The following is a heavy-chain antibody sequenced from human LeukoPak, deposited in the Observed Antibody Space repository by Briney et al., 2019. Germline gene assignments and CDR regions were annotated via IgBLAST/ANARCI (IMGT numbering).Heavy chain of an antibody. D-gene: IGHD1-26*01. J-gene: IGHJ4*02. CDR1: GFTFSNYA. CDR3: AKWGHSGSYYDY. V-gene: IGHV3-23*01. CDR2: ISVSGGNT. Sequence: GGSLRLSCAASGFTFSNYAMSWVRQAPGKGLEWVSSISVSGGNTYHADSVKGRFTISRDNSENTLDLQMNSLRAEDTAVYYCAKWGHSGSYYDYWGQGTLVTVSS.